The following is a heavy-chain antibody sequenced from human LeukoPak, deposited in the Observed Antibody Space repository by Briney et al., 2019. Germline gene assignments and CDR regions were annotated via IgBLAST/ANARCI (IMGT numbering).Heavy chain of an antibody. CDR2: INPNSGGT. CDR1: GYTFTGYY. D-gene: IGHD6-13*01. V-gene: IGHV1-2*02. CDR3: ATTGYSSILDAFDI. Sequence: GASVTVSCKASGYTFTGYYMHWVRQAPGQGLEWMGWINPNSGGTNYAQKFQGRVTMTEDTSTDTAYMELSSLRSEDTAVYYCATTGYSSILDAFDIWGQGTMVTVSS. J-gene: IGHJ3*02.